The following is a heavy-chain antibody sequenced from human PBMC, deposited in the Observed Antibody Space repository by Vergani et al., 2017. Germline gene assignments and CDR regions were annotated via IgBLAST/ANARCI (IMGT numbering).Heavy chain of an antibody. CDR1: GGTFSSYA. Sequence: QVQLVQSGAEVKKPGSSVKVSCKASGGTFSSYAIRWVRQAPGQGLEWMGRIIPIFGTANYAQKFQGRVTITADESTSTAYMELSSLRSEDTTVYYCARDRDYYDSSGYFSSHYYWGQGTLVTVCS. J-gene: IGHJ4*02. D-gene: IGHD3-22*01. CDR3: ARDRDYYDSSGYFSSHYY. CDR2: IIPIFGTA. V-gene: IGHV1-69*13.